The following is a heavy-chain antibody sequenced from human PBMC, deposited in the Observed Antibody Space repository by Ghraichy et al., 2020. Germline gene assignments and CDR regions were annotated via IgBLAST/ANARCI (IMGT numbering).Heavy chain of an antibody. CDR1: GFTFSSYA. D-gene: IGHD1-26*01. CDR2: ISYDGSNK. V-gene: IGHV3-30*04. CDR3: ARDLWELRSEAPSNDY. Sequence: GGSLRLSCAASGFTFSSYAMHWVRQAPGKGLEWVAVISYDGSNKYYADSVKGRFTISRDNSKNTLYLQMNSLRAEDTAVYYCARDLWELRSEAPSNDYWGQGTLVTVSS. J-gene: IGHJ4*02.